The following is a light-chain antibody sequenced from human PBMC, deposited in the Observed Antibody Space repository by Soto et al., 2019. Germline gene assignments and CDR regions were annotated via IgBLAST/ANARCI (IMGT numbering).Light chain of an antibody. V-gene: IGKV3-11*01. CDR1: QGVSSY. CDR3: QQRSNWPRSIT. CDR2: DAS. J-gene: IGKJ5*01. Sequence: EVVVTQSPATLSVSPGERATLSCRASQGVSSYLAWYQQKPGQAPXXLTYDASNRATGIPARFSGSGSGTDFTLTISSLEPEDFAGYYCQQRSNWPRSITFGQGTRLEIK.